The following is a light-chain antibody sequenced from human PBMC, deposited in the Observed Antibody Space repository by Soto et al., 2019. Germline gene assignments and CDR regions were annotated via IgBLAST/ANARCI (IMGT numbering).Light chain of an antibody. Sequence: DIQMTQSPSTLSASVGDRVTITCRASQSISNWLAWYQQKPGKAPKLLIYYASSLASGVPTRFSGSGSGTEYTLTISSLQPVDFATYYCQQYNRSPWTFGQGTNVEIK. CDR1: QSISNW. V-gene: IGKV1-5*01. CDR3: QQYNRSPWT. CDR2: YAS. J-gene: IGKJ1*01.